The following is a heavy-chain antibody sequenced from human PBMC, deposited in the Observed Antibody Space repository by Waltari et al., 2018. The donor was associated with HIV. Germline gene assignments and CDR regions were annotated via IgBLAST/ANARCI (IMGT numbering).Heavy chain of an antibody. CDR2: IYYSGST. CDR3: ARDGGYYDSSGYLSWFDP. D-gene: IGHD3-22*01. J-gene: IGHJ5*02. V-gene: IGHV4-59*01. Sequence: QVQLQESGPGLVKPSETLSLTCTVSGGSISRYYWIWLRQPPGKGLEWIGYIYYSGSTNYNPSLKSRVTISVDTSKNQFSLKLSSVTAADTAVYYCARDGGYYDSSGYLSWFDPWGQGTLVTVSS. CDR1: GGSISRYY.